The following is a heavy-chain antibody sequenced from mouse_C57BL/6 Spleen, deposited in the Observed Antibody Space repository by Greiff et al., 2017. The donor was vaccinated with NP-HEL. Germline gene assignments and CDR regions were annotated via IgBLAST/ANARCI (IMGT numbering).Heavy chain of an antibody. V-gene: IGHV5-17*01. CDR2: ISSGSSTI. CDR3: ARGPYDGTKGHFDY. D-gene: IGHD2-3*01. Sequence: DVKLVESGGGLVKPGGSLKLSCAASGFTFSDYGMHWVRQAPEKGLEWVAYISSGSSTIYYADTVKGRFTISRDNAKNTLFLQMTSLRSEDTAMYYCARGPYDGTKGHFDYWGQGTTLTVSS. J-gene: IGHJ2*01. CDR1: GFTFSDYG.